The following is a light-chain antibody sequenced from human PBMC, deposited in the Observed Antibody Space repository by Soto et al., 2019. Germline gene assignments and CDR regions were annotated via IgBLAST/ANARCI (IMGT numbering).Light chain of an antibody. CDR1: SSDVGGYNY. CDR2: EVS. V-gene: IGLV2-8*01. CDR3: SSYAGSNNFNV. J-gene: IGLJ1*01. Sequence: QSALTQPPSASGSPGQSVTISCTGTSSDVGGYNYVSWYQQHPGKAPKLMIYEVSKRPSGVPDRFSGSKSGNTASLTVSGLQAEDEADYYCSSYAGSNNFNVFGTGTKVPS.